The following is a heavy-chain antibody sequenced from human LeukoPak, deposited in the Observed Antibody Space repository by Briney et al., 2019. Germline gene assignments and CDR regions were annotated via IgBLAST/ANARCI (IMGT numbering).Heavy chain of an antibody. V-gene: IGHV3-7*03. CDR2: IKQDGSET. CDR1: GFIFNNYW. CDR3: ARGGGLDV. D-gene: IGHD3-16*01. Sequence: GGSLRLSCAASGFIFNNYWMTWVRRAPGKGLEWVATIKQDGSETYYVDSVKGRFTISRDNAKNSLYLQMSNLRAEDTAVYFCARGGGLDVWGQGATVTVSS. J-gene: IGHJ6*02.